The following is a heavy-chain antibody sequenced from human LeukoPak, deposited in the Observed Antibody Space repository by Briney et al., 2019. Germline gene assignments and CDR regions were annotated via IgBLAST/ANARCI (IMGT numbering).Heavy chain of an antibody. Sequence: ASVKVSCKASGYDFINYGISWVRQAPGQGLEWMGWRSIYNGNTDYKLQGRVTMTTDTSTSTAYMKLRSLRSDDTAVYYCARGGPFPSSSSSREYYLDYWGQGTLVTVSS. CDR3: ARGGPFPSSSSSREYYLDY. CDR2: RSIYNGNT. V-gene: IGHV1-18*01. D-gene: IGHD6-6*01. CDR1: GYDFINYG. J-gene: IGHJ4*02.